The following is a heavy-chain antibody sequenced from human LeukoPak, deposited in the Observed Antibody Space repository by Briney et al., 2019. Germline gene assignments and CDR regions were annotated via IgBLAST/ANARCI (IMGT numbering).Heavy chain of an antibody. Sequence: ASVKVSCKASGYTFTSCDINWVRQATGQGLEWMGWMNPNSGNTGYAQKFQGRVTITRNTSISTAYMELSSLGSEDTAVYYCARDCSRTSCYTRFDYWGQGTLVTVSS. V-gene: IGHV1-8*01. CDR3: ARDCSRTSCYTRFDY. D-gene: IGHD2-2*02. J-gene: IGHJ4*02. CDR2: MNPNSGNT. CDR1: GYTFTSCD.